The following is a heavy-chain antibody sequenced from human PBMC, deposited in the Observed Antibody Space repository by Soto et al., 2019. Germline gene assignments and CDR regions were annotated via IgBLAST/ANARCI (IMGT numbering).Heavy chain of an antibody. J-gene: IGHJ5*02. CDR1: GGSVSSSGYY. CDR2: IYYSGRT. D-gene: IGHD6-6*01. V-gene: IGHV4-31*03. Sequence: QVQLQESGPGLVKPSQTLSLTCTVSGGSVSSSGYYWSWIRQHPGKGLEWIGYIYYSGRTYYSASLKSRVTISLDTSKNQVSLNLTSVTAADTAVYYCAGGSSRSWFDPWGQGTLVTVSS. CDR3: AGGSSRSWFDP.